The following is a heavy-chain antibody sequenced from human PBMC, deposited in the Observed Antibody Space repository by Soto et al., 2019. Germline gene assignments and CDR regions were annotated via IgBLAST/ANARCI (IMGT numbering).Heavy chain of an antibody. D-gene: IGHD3-10*01. V-gene: IGHV1-69*13. CDR2: IIPIFGTA. J-gene: IGHJ4*02. Sequence: ASVKVSCDTSGGTFSSYSISWGRQAPEQGHEWMGGIIPIFGTANYAQKFQGRVTITADESTSTAYMELSSLRSEDTAVYYCASGSGSYYEIFDYWGQGTLVTVSS. CDR3: ASGSGSYYEIFDY. CDR1: GGTFSSYS.